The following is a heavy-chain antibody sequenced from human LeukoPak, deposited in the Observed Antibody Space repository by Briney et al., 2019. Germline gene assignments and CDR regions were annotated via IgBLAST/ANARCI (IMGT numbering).Heavy chain of an antibody. V-gene: IGHV3-30-3*01. D-gene: IGHD2-2*01. CDR1: GFTFSSYA. CDR2: ISYDGSSK. J-gene: IGHJ4*02. CDR3: ARGAPIVVVPAALVDY. Sequence: GGSLRLSCADSGFTFSSYAMHWVRQAPGKGLEWVAVISYDGSSKYYADSVKGRFTISRDNSKNTLYLQMNSLRAEDTAAYYCARGAPIVVVPAALVDYWGQGTLVTVSS.